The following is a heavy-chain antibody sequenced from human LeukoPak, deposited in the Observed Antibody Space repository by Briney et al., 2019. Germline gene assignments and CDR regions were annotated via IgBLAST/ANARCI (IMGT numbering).Heavy chain of an antibody. Sequence: PGGSLRLSCAASGFTFSNYWIHWVRQAPGKGLVWVSRIDNAGSITTYPDSVKGRFTISRDNAENTLYLQMNSLRVEDTAVYYCVRSAFHAGSGNYYDYWGQGTLVTVSS. D-gene: IGHD3-22*01. CDR2: IDNAGSIT. V-gene: IGHV3-74*03. J-gene: IGHJ4*02. CDR3: VRSAFHAGSGNYYDY. CDR1: GFTFSNYW.